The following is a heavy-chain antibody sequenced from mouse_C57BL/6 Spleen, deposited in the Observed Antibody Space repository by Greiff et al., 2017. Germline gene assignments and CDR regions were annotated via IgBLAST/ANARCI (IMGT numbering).Heavy chain of an antibody. J-gene: IGHJ4*01. Sequence: DVKLVESGGDLVKPGGSLKLSCAASGFTFSSYGMSWVRQTPDKRLEWVATISSGGSYTYYPDSVQGRFTISRDNAKNTLYLQMSSLKSEDTAMYYCARQGYDYDEGYAMDYWGQGTSVTVSS. CDR1: GFTFSSYG. CDR2: ISSGGSYT. V-gene: IGHV5-6*02. CDR3: ARQGYDYDEGYAMDY. D-gene: IGHD2-4*01.